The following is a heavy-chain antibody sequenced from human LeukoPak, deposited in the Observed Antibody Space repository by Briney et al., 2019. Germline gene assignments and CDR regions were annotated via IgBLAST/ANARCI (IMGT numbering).Heavy chain of an antibody. J-gene: IGHJ5*02. CDR1: GFTFSSYA. Sequence: GGSLRLSCAASGFTFSSYAMSWVRQAPGKGLERVSAISGSGGSTYYADSVKGRFTISRDNSKNTLYLQMNSLRAEDTAVYYCAKVGVWSGYYPNWFDPWGQGTLVTVSS. D-gene: IGHD3-3*01. CDR3: AKVGVWSGYYPNWFDP. CDR2: ISGSGGST. V-gene: IGHV3-23*01.